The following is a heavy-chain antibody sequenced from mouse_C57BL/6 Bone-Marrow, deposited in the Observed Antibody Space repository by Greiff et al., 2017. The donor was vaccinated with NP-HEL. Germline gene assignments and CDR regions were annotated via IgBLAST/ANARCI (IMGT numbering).Heavy chain of an antibody. Sequence: EVKLQESGPELVKPGASVKMSCKASGYTFTDYNMHWVKPSHGKSLEWIGYINPNNGGTSYNQKFKGKATLTVNKSSSTAYMELRSLTSEDSAVYYCASNPPDHYGSSSFAYWGQGTLVTVSA. CDR3: ASNPPDHYGSSSFAY. CDR2: INPNNGGT. J-gene: IGHJ3*01. V-gene: IGHV1-22*01. D-gene: IGHD1-1*01. CDR1: GYTFTDYN.